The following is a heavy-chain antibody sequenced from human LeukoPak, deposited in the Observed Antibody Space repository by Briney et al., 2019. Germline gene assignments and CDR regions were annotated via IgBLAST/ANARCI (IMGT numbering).Heavy chain of an antibody. D-gene: IGHD3-3*01. CDR2: IKQDGSEK. CDR3: ARAWSRITIFGVVKYTRLDAFDI. Sequence: GGSLRPSCAASGFTFSSYWMSWVRQAPGKGLEWVANIKQDGSEKYYVDSVKGRFTISRDNAKNSLYLQMNSLRAEDTAVYYCARAWSRITIFGVVKYTRLDAFDIWGQGTMVTVSS. CDR1: GFTFSSYW. J-gene: IGHJ3*02. V-gene: IGHV3-7*01.